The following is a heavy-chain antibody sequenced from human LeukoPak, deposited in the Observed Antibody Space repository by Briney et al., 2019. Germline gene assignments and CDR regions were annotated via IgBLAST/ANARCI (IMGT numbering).Heavy chain of an antibody. D-gene: IGHD3-22*01. CDR3: ARGRDYYDSSGYYANFDY. V-gene: IGHV4-34*01. Sequence: PSETLSLTCAVYGGSFSGYYWSWIRQPPGKGLEWIGEINHSGSTNYNPSLKSRVTISVDTSKNQFSLKLSSVTAADTAVYYCARGRDYYDSSGYYANFDYWGQGTLVTVSS. CDR1: GGSFSGYY. J-gene: IGHJ4*02. CDR2: INHSGST.